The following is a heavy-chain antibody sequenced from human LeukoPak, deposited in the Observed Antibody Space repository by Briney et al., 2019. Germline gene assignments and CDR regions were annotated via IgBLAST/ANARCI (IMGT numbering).Heavy chain of an antibody. CDR2: IYPGDSDT. CDR3: ARPPLDYYDSSGYGEYFQH. J-gene: IGHJ1*01. D-gene: IGHD3-22*01. Sequence: GESLKISCKGSGYIFTSYWIGWVRQMPGKGLEWMGIIYPGDSDTRYSPSFQGQVTISADKSISTAYLQWSSLKASDTAMCYCARPPLDYYDSSGYGEYFQHWGQGTLVTVSS. V-gene: IGHV5-51*01. CDR1: GYIFTSYW.